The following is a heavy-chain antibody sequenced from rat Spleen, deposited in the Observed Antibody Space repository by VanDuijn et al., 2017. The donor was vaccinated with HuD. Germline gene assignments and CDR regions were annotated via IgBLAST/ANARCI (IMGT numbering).Heavy chain of an antibody. V-gene: IGHV5-20*01. CDR3: TSRRYNSGYEEY. CDR1: GFTFSNYG. Sequence: EVQLVESGGGLVQPGRSMKLSCAASGFTFSNYGMAWVRQAPKKGLEWVAYISYDGDSTYYRDSVRGRFTISRDNAKSTLYLQMDSLRSEDTATYYCTSRRYNSGYEEYWGQGVMVTVSS. D-gene: IGHD4-3*01. CDR2: ISYDGDST. J-gene: IGHJ2*01.